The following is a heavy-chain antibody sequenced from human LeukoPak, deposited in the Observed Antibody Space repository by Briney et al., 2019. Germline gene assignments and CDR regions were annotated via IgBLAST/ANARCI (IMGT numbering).Heavy chain of an antibody. CDR1: GGTFSSHA. CDR3: ASGETTVTTSTDWYFDL. Sequence: SVKVSCKASGGTFSSHAISWVRQAPGQGLEWMGGIIPIFGTANYAQKFQGRVTITTDESTSTAYMELSSLRSEDTAVYYCASGETTVTTSTDWYFDLWGRGTLVTVSS. D-gene: IGHD4-17*01. CDR2: IIPIFGTA. J-gene: IGHJ2*01. V-gene: IGHV1-69*05.